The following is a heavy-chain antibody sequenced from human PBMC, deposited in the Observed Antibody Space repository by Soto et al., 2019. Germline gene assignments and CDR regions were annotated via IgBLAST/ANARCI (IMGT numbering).Heavy chain of an antibody. J-gene: IGHJ6*02. V-gene: IGHV3-33*01. D-gene: IGHD3-10*01. CDR1: GFTFSSYG. CDR3: ARGGPTGYYYGMDV. Sequence: QVQLVESGGGVVQPGRSLRLSCAASGFTFSSYGMHWVRQAPGKGLEWVAVIWYDGSNKYYADSVKGRFTISRDNSKNTLYLQMNSLRAEDTAVYYCARGGPTGYYYGMDVWGQGPTVTVSS. CDR2: IWYDGSNK.